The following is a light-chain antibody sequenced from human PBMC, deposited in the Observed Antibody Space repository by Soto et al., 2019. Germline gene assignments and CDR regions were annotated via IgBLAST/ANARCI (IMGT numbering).Light chain of an antibody. V-gene: IGLV1-40*01. CDR1: NSNIGAGYD. Sequence: QSVLTQPPSVSGAPGQRVTISCTGSNSNIGAGYDVHWYLQLPGTAPKLLVYTNNNRPSGVPDRFSGSKSGTSASLAITGLQAEDEADYYCGTWDRSLSVYVFGFGTKLTVL. J-gene: IGLJ1*01. CDR3: GTWDRSLSVYV. CDR2: TNN.